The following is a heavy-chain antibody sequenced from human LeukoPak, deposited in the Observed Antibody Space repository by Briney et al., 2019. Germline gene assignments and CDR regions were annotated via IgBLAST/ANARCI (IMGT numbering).Heavy chain of an antibody. CDR1: GGSISSYY. Sequence: PSETLSLTCTVSGGSISSYYWSWIRQPPGRGLEWIGYIYYSGSTNYNPSLKSRVTISVDTSKNQFSLKLSSVTAADTAVYYCARDRTGTAVTTGSYYMDVWGKGTTVTVSS. CDR2: IYYSGST. CDR3: ARDRTGTAVTTGSYYMDV. J-gene: IGHJ6*03. D-gene: IGHD4-17*01. V-gene: IGHV4-59*01.